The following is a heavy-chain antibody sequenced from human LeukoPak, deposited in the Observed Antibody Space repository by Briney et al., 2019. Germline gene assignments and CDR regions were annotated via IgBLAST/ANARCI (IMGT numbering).Heavy chain of an antibody. D-gene: IGHD6-13*01. Sequence: GGSLRLSCAASGFTFSNCAMTWVRQAPGKGLGWVSSISSSSSYIYYADSVKGRFTIPRDNAKNSLYLQMNSLRAEDTALYYCAKGPYSSSWYFDYWGQGTLVTVSS. V-gene: IGHV3-21*04. CDR3: AKGPYSSSWYFDY. CDR1: GFTFSNCA. J-gene: IGHJ4*02. CDR2: ISSSSSYI.